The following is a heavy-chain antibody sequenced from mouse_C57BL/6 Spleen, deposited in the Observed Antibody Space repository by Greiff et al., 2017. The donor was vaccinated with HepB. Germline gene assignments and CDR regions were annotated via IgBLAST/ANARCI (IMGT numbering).Heavy chain of an antibody. J-gene: IGHJ1*03. CDR2: INPSSGYT. CDR3: AKLGPDWYFDV. D-gene: IGHD4-1*01. V-gene: IGHV1-7*01. Sequence: QVQLKQSGAELAKPGASVKLSCKASGYTFTSYWMHWVKQRPGQGLEWIGYINPSSGYTKYNQKFKDKATLTADKSSSTAYMQLSSLTYEDSAVYYCAKLGPDWYFDVWGTGTTVTVSS. CDR1: GYTFTSYW.